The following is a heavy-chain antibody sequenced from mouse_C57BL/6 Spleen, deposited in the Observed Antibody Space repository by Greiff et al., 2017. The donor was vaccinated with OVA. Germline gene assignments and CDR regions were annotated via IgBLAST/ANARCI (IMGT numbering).Heavy chain of an antibody. D-gene: IGHD4-1*02. CDR3: ARSGLNWDGFAY. CDR2: INPGSGGT. J-gene: IGHJ3*01. V-gene: IGHV1-54*01. CDR1: GYAFTNYL. Sequence: QVQLQQSGAELVRPGTSVKVSCKASGYAFTNYLIEWVKQRPGQGLEWIGVINPGSGGTNYNEKFKGKATLTADKSSSTAYMQRSSLTSEDSAVYFCARSGLNWDGFAYWGQGTLVTVSA.